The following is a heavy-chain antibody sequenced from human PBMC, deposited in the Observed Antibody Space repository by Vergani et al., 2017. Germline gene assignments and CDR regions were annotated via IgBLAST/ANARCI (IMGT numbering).Heavy chain of an antibody. CDR3: ARGTPLTEWDLLSSFYYSYVDV. D-gene: IGHD1-26*01. CDR1: GFTFSSYS. J-gene: IGHJ6*03. Sequence: EVQLVESGGGLVKPGGSLRLSCAASGFTFSSYSMNWVRQAPGKGLEWVSSISSSSSYIYYADSVKGRFTISRDNAKNSLYLQMNSLRAEDTAVYYCARGTPLTEWDLLSSFYYSYVDVWGKGTTVTVSS. CDR2: ISSSSSYI. V-gene: IGHV3-21*01.